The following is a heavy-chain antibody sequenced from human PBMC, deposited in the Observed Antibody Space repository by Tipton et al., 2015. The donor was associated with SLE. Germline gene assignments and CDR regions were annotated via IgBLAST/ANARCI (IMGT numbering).Heavy chain of an antibody. D-gene: IGHD3-22*01. Sequence: TLSLTCAVYGGSFSGYYWSWIRQPPGKGLEWIGEINHSGSTNYNPSLKSRVTISVNTSKNQFSLKLSSVTAADTAVYYCARGDMIADYWGQGTLVTVSS. CDR1: GGSFSGYY. J-gene: IGHJ4*02. V-gene: IGHV4-34*01. CDR3: ARGDMIADY. CDR2: INHSGST.